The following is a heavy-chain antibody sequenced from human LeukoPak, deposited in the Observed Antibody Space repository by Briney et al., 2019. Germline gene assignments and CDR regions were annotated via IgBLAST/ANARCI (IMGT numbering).Heavy chain of an antibody. CDR3: ARANLSTTAAIAVAGTGNWFDP. Sequence: PGGSLRLSCAASGFTFSSYSMNWVRQAPGKGLEWVSSTSSSSSYIYYADSVKGRFTISRDNAKNSLYLQMNSLRAEDTAVYYCARANLSTTAAIAVAGTGNWFDPWGQGTLVTVSS. J-gene: IGHJ5*02. CDR1: GFTFSSYS. V-gene: IGHV3-21*01. D-gene: IGHD6-19*01. CDR2: TSSSSSYI.